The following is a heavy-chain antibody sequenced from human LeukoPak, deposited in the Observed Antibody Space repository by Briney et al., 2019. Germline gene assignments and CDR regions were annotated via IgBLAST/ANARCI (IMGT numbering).Heavy chain of an antibody. Sequence: ASVKVSCKASGYTFTSYGISWVRQAPGQGLEWMGWISAYNGNTNYAQKLQGRVTMTTDTSTSTAYMELRSLRSDDTAVYYCARDLVVDTAIVTSWWFDPWGQGTLVTVSS. J-gene: IGHJ5*02. CDR3: ARDLVVDTAIVTSWWFDP. V-gene: IGHV1-18*01. CDR1: GYTFTSYG. CDR2: ISAYNGNT. D-gene: IGHD5-18*01.